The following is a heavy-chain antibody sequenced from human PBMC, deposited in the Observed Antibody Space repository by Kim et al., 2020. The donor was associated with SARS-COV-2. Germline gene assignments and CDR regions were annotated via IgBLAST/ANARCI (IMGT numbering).Heavy chain of an antibody. Sequence: GGSLRLSCAASGFTFSSYSMNWVRQAPGKGLEWVSYISSSSSTIYYADSVKGRFTISRDNAKNSLYLQMNSLRAEDTAVYYCARDRLLSGTTDAFDIWGQGTMVTVSS. CDR1: GFTFSSYS. CDR2: ISSSSSTI. CDR3: ARDRLLSGTTDAFDI. V-gene: IGHV3-48*04. J-gene: IGHJ3*02. D-gene: IGHD1-26*01.